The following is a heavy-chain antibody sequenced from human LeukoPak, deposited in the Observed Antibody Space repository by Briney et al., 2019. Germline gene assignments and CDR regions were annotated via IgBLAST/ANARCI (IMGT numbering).Heavy chain of an antibody. D-gene: IGHD6-13*01. CDR2: FAPEDGER. Sequence: ASVNVSFKFSGYSLTYFSINWVRQAPGKGFEWMGGFAPEDGERIYAQKFQGRVTMTEDTSADTAYMELSSLKSEDTAVYFCTAGVAVSRWYYFDYWGQGTLVTVSS. J-gene: IGHJ4*01. CDR1: GYSLTYFS. CDR3: TAGVAVSRWYYFDY. V-gene: IGHV1-24*01.